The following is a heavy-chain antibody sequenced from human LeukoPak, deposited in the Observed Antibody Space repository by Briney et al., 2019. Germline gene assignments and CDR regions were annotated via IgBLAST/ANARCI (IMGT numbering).Heavy chain of an antibody. J-gene: IGHJ5*02. D-gene: IGHD3-22*01. CDR2: ISGSGGGT. CDR3: TTVPSPPVTYYYDSSGYGWFDP. Sequence: GGSLRLSCAASGFTFSSYVMSWVRQAPGKGLEWVSAISGSGGGTYYADSVKGRFTISRDNSKNTLYLQMNSLRAEDTAVYYCTTVPSPPVTYYYDSSGYGWFDPWGQGTLVTVSS. CDR1: GFTFSSYV. V-gene: IGHV3-23*01.